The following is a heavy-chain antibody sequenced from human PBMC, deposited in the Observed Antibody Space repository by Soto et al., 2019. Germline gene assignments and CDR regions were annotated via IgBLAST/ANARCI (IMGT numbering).Heavy chain of an antibody. D-gene: IGHD1-26*01. Sequence: QVQLQESGPGLVKPSQTLSLTCTVSGGSISSGGYYWSWIRQHPGKGLEWIGYIYYSGSTYYNPSLKSRVTISVDTSKNQFSLKLSSVTAADTAVYCCARGGGSYGDDAFDIWGQGTMVTVSS. J-gene: IGHJ3*02. CDR1: GGSISSGGYY. CDR3: ARGGGSYGDDAFDI. V-gene: IGHV4-31*03. CDR2: IYYSGST.